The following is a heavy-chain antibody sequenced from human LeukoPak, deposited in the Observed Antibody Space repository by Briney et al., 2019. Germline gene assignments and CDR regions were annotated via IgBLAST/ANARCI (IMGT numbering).Heavy chain of an antibody. CDR1: GNTFTSYY. CDR2: INPSGGST. V-gene: IGHV1-46*01. D-gene: IGHD6-6*01. CDR3: ARDGDIAARLSWFDP. J-gene: IGHJ5*02. Sequence: GASVKVSCKASGNTFTSYYMHWVRQAPGQGLEWMGIINPSGGSTSYAQKFQGRVTMTRDTSTSTVYMELSSLRSEDTAVYYCARDGDIAARLSWFDPWGQGTLVTVSS.